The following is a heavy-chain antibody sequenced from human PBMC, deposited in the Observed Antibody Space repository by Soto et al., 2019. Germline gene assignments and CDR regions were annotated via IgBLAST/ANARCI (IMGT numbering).Heavy chain of an antibody. CDR2: IIPILGIA. CDR3: ARDSGGSGSPDYYYYGMDV. D-gene: IGHD3-10*01. V-gene: IGHV1-69*04. J-gene: IGHJ6*02. Sequence: SVKVSCKASGGTFSSYTISWVRQAPGQGLEWMGRIIPILGIANYAQKFQGRVTITADKSTSTAYMELSSLRSEDTAVYYCARDSGGSGSPDYYYYGMDVWGQGTTVTVSS. CDR1: GGTFSSYT.